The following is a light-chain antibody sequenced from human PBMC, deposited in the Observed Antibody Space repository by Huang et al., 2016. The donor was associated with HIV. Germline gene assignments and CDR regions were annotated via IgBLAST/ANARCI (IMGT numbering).Light chain of an antibody. Sequence: EIVLTQYPATLSLSPGERATLPCRASQSVSSYLAWYQQKPGQAPRLLIYDASNRAAGIPARFSGSRAGTDFTLTISSLEPEDFAVYYCQQRSNWPRTFGQGTKVEIK. CDR1: QSVSSY. CDR2: DAS. CDR3: QQRSNWPRT. V-gene: IGKV3-11*01. J-gene: IGKJ1*01.